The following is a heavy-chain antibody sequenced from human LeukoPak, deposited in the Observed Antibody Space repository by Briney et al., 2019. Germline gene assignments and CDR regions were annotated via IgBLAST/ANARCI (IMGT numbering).Heavy chain of an antibody. CDR1: GITFSYYW. J-gene: IGHJ4*02. Sequence: GGSLRLSCAASGITFSYYWMHWVRQAPGKGLVWVSRIDADGSTATYADSVKGRFTISRDNAKDSLYLQMSSLRDEDTAVYYCARDSGYSYADDYWGQGTLVTVSS. D-gene: IGHD5-18*01. CDR2: IDADGSTA. CDR3: ARDSGYSYADDY. V-gene: IGHV3-74*01.